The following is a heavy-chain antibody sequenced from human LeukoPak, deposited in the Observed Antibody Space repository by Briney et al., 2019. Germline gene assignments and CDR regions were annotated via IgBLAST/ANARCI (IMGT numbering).Heavy chain of an antibody. J-gene: IGHJ6*02. CDR1: GFTFSSYG. Sequence: GGSLRLSCAASGFTFSSYGMHWVRQAPGKGLEWVAVISYDGSNKYYADSVKGRFTISRDNSKNTLYLQMNSLRAEDTAVYYCAKDASEYYGMDVWGQGTTDTVSS. CDR2: ISYDGSNK. CDR3: AKDASEYYGMDV. V-gene: IGHV3-30*18.